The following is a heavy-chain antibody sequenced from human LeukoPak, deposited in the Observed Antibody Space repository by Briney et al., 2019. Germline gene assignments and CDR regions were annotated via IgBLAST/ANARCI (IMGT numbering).Heavy chain of an antibody. D-gene: IGHD5-18*01. CDR1: GFKCDAYA. J-gene: IGHJ2*01. V-gene: IGHV3-23*01. CDR2: ISGTAGAT. Sequence: PGGPLRLSCTASGFKCDAYAMHWVRQAPGKGLEWVSGISGTAGATYYADSVKGRFTISRDNPGKTLCLQMSSLRADDTALYYCTKGGLDTAILTSCYFDLWGRGTLVTVSS. CDR3: TKGGLDTAILTSCYFDL.